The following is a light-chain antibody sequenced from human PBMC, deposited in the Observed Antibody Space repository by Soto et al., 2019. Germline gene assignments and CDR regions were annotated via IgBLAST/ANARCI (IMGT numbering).Light chain of an antibody. CDR1: QILVHSDGIAY. CDR3: MQGTHWPIT. J-gene: IGKJ5*01. V-gene: IGKV2-30*02. CDR2: KVS. Sequence: AMARSPILPPVPLGAADSNSFGSNQILVHSDGIAYFSWFQQMPGRSPRRLIYKVSNRDSGVPARFSGSGSGTDFALKISRVEAEDVGVYYCMQGTHWPITFGQGTRLEIK.